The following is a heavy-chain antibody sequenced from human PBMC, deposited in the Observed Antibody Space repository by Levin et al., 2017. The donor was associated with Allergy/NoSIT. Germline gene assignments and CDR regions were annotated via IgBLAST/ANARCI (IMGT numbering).Heavy chain of an antibody. V-gene: IGHV3-73*01. J-gene: IGHJ4*02. CDR2: VRTKANGYAT. CDR3: TLFYYNDTRGGLGGY. D-gene: IGHD3-22*01. CDR1: GFTFSAST. Sequence: PGGSLRLSCAASGFTFSASTMHWVRQASGKGLEWVGRVRTKANGYATAYAASVKGRFTISRDDAKRMTYLQMNSLRTEDTAVYYCTLFYYNDTRGGLGGYWGQGTLVTVSS.